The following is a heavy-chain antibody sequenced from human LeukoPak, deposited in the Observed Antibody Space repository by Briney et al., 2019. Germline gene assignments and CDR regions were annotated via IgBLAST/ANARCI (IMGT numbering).Heavy chain of an antibody. Sequence: GGSLRLSCAASGFTFRSYEMTWVRQAPGRGLEWLSYISPSGSTMSYADSVKGRFTISRDSAKNSLYLQMDSLRAEDTAVYYCARLSYFGSTVYGMYVWGQGATVTVSS. CDR2: ISPSGSTM. J-gene: IGHJ6*02. V-gene: IGHV3-48*03. CDR3: ARLSYFGSTVYGMYV. CDR1: GFTFRSYE. D-gene: IGHD3-10*01.